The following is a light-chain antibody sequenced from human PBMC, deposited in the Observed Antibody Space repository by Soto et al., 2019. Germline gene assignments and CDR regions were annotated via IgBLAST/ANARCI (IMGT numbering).Light chain of an antibody. CDR3: QQLINYPLT. V-gene: IGKV1-9*01. CDR2: GAS. Sequence: DTQLTQSPSFLSASVGDRVTITCRASQGISSYLAWYQQKPGKAPKLLINGASTLQSGVPSRFSGSGSGTEFTLTISSLQPEDFATYYWQQLINYPLTFGGGTKVEIE. J-gene: IGKJ4*01. CDR1: QGISSY.